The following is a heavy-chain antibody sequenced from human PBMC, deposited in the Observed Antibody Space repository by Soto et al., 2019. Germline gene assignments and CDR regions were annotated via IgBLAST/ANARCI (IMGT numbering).Heavy chain of an antibody. CDR3: ARGGYYDSSGSRNYHYYGMNV. CDR1: GYTFTSYA. V-gene: IGHV1-3*01. D-gene: IGHD3-22*01. Sequence: ASVKVSCKASGYTFTSYAMHWVRQAPGQRLEWMGWINAGNGNTKYSQKFQGRVTITRDTSASTAYMELSSLRSEDTAVYYRARGGYYDSSGSRNYHYYGMNVWGQGTTVTVSS. J-gene: IGHJ6*02. CDR2: INAGNGNT.